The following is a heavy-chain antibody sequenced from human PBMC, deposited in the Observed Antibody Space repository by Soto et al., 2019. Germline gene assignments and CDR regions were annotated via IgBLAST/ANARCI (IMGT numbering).Heavy chain of an antibody. CDR3: ARGDSSSGLDP. D-gene: IGHD6-6*01. CDR1: GYTFTNYG. CDR2: ISAYNGNT. Sequence: QVQVVQSGTEVKKPGASVKVSCKASGYTFTNYGISWVRQAPGQGLEWMGWISAYNGNTNYAQIFQGRGTLTTATSTTTAYMALRSLRSDDTAVYYCARGDSSSGLDPWGQGTLVTVSS. V-gene: IGHV1-18*01. J-gene: IGHJ5*02.